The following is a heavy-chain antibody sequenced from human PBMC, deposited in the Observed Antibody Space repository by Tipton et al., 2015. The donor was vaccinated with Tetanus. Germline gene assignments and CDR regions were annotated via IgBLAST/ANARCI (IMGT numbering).Heavy chain of an antibody. Sequence: TLSLTCSVSGGSLTSGDHQWNWIRQPPGKGLEWLAYISYSGSTNSNYSLRSRITISVDTSKNQFSLKLSSVTAADTAVYYCARGTGDYWGQGTLVTVSS. CDR2: ISYSGST. CDR3: ARGTGDY. J-gene: IGHJ4*02. V-gene: IGHV4-61*08. D-gene: IGHD1-14*01. CDR1: GGSLTSGDHQ.